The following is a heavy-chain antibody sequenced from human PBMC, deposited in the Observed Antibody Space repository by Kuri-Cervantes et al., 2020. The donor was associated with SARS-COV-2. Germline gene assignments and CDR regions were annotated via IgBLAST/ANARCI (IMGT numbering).Heavy chain of an antibody. D-gene: IGHD2-15*01. V-gene: IGHV1-69*13. CDR3: AKVHSGCSGGSCYSFKPVYYGMDV. Sequence: SVKVSCKASGDTFSSYSISWVRQAPGQGLEWMGWIIPIFGTANYAQKFQGRVTITADESTSTAYMELSRLRSDDTAVYYCAKVHSGCSGGSCYSFKPVYYGMDVWGQGTTVTVSS. CDR2: IIPIFGTA. J-gene: IGHJ6*01. CDR1: GDTFSSYS.